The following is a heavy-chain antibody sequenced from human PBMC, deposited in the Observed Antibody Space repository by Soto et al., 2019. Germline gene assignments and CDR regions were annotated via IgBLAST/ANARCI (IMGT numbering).Heavy chain of an antibody. Sequence: QVQLQESRPGLVKPSETLSLTCTVSGGSISSYYWSWIRQPPGKGLEWIGDIYYSGSTNYNPSLKSRVTISVDTSKNQFSLKLRSVTAADTAVYYCARLGIVVPRRNYYYYMDVWGKGTTVTVSS. D-gene: IGHD2-2*03. V-gene: IGHV4-59*08. J-gene: IGHJ6*03. CDR1: GGSISSYY. CDR2: IYYSGST. CDR3: ARLGIVVPRRNYYYYMDV.